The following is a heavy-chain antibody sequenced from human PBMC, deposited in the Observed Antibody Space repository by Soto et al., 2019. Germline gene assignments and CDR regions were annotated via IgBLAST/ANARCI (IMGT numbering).Heavy chain of an antibody. J-gene: IGHJ6*02. V-gene: IGHV3-15*07. CDR2: IKSKTDGGTT. D-gene: IGHD3-22*01. Sequence: GGSLRLSCAASGFTFSNAWMNWVRQAPGKGLEWVGRIKSKTDGGTTDYAAPVKGRFTISRDDSKNTLYLQMNSLKTEDTAVYYCTTGQARYYDSSGYYYYYYGMDVWGQGTTVTVSS. CDR1: GFTFSNAW. CDR3: TTGQARYYDSSGYYYYYYGMDV.